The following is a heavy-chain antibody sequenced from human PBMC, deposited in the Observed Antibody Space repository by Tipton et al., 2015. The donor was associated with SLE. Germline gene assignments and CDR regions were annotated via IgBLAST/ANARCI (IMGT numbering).Heavy chain of an antibody. Sequence: SLRLSCAASGFTFTSFAMNWVRQAPGKGLEWVSRISGSGGGRYYADSVKGRFTISRDNAKNSLYLQMNSLRAEDTAVYYCARLIPYNWNFDYWGQGTLVTVSS. CDR2: ISGSGGGR. CDR1: GFTFTSFA. CDR3: ARLIPYNWNFDY. V-gene: IGHV3-21*04. D-gene: IGHD1-20*01. J-gene: IGHJ4*02.